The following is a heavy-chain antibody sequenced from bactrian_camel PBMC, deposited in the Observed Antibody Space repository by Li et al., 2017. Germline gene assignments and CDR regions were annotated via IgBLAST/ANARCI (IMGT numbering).Heavy chain of an antibody. D-gene: IGHD5*01. V-gene: IGHV3S40*01. Sequence: DVQLVESGGASVHSGESQELSCQASGFTYATYCMGWFRQAPGKEREGVATTRINTRLHPGGVRTYADSVKGRFTISLDNAKTSVYLQMDSLKPEDTAVYYCAATGQMLSVAGCRTQGTQVTVS. CDR1: GFTYATYC. J-gene: IGHJ4*01. CDR2: INTRLHPGGVR.